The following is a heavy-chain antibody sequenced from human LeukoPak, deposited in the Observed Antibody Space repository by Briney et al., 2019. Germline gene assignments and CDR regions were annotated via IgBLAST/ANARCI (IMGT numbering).Heavy chain of an antibody. Sequence: GGPLRLSCGASGFPLRNSWMMGVREAPGKGREGGANIKREGNEKYYVDSVKGRFTICRDNAKNSLYLQMTRLRAEDTAVYYCARGLPIDSWGEGTLVTVSS. CDR3: ARGLPIDS. CDR2: IKREGNEK. V-gene: IGHV3-7*04. J-gene: IGHJ4*02. CDR1: GFPLRNSW.